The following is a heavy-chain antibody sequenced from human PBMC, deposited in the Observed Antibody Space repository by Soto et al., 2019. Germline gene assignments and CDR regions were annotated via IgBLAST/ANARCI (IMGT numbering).Heavy chain of an antibody. V-gene: IGHV1-2*02. Sequence: RASVKVSCKASGYTFTGYYMHWVRQAPGQGLEWMGWINPNSGGTNYAQKFQGRVTMTRDTSISTAYMELSRLRSDDTAVYYCARDKSSLWGWFDPCGQGTLVTVSS. CDR1: GYTFTGYY. CDR3: ARDKSSLWGWFDP. J-gene: IGHJ5*02. CDR2: INPNSGGT. D-gene: IGHD6-13*01.